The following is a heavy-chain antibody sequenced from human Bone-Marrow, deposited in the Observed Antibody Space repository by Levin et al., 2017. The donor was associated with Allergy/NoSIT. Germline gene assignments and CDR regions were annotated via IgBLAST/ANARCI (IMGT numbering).Heavy chain of an antibody. Sequence: GGSLRLSCAASGFSFSTYTMNWVRQAPGKWLEWVSSISSSGSYIYYGDSVKGRFTISRDDAKNSLYLQMKSLRAEDTAVYYCARARMEGGYDWDFDYWGQGTLVTVSS. CDR1: GFSFSTYT. D-gene: IGHD5-12*01. J-gene: IGHJ4*02. V-gene: IGHV3-21*01. CDR2: ISSSGSYI. CDR3: ARARMEGGYDWDFDY.